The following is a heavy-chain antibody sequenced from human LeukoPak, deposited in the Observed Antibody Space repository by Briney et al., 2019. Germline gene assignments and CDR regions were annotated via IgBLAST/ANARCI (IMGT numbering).Heavy chain of an antibody. CDR2: IWYDGTNK. V-gene: IGHV3-33*01. D-gene: IGHD4-17*01. CDR1: GFTFNSYG. Sequence: PGRSLRLSCAASGFTFNSYGIHWVRQAPGKGLEWVAVIWYDGTNKYYADSVKGRFAISRDSSKNTMYLQMNSLRAEDTAVYYCAREHTTVTSLLDYWGQGTLVTVSS. CDR3: AREHTTVTSLLDY. J-gene: IGHJ4*02.